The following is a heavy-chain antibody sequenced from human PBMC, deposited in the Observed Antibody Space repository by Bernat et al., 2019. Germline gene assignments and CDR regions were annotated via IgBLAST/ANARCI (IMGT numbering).Heavy chain of an antibody. D-gene: IGHD4-17*01. CDR1: GFPFSSYA. CDR3: VMGSSDYPRDFDI. Sequence: EVQLVESGGGLVQPGGSLRLSCSASGFPFSSYAMHWVRQAPGKGLEYVSAISRNGGSTYYADSVKGRFTISRDNSKNTLYLQMSSLRAEDTAVDYCVMGSSDYPRDFDIWGQGTMVTVSS. J-gene: IGHJ3*02. V-gene: IGHV3-64D*06. CDR2: ISRNGGST.